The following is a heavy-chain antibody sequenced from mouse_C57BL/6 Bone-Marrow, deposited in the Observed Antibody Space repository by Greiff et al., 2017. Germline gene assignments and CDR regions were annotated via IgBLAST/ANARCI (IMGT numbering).Heavy chain of an antibody. CDR2: IRSKSNNYAT. Sequence: EVKLQESGGGLVQPKGSLKLSCAASGFSFNTYAMNWVRQAPGKGLEWVARIRSKSNNYATYYADSVKDRFTISRDDSESMLYLQMNNLKTEDTAMYYCASSNCYAMDYWGQGTSVTVSS. CDR1: GFSFNTYA. D-gene: IGHD4-1*01. V-gene: IGHV10-1*01. J-gene: IGHJ4*01. CDR3: ASSNCYAMDY.